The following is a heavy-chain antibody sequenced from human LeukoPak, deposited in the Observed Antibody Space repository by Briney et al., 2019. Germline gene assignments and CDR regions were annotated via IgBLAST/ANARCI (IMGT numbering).Heavy chain of an antibody. D-gene: IGHD5-24*01. J-gene: IGHJ4*02. V-gene: IGHV3-11*04. Sequence: GGSLRLSCAASGFTFSDYYVSWIRQAPGKGLEWVSYISSSGSTIYYADSVKGRFTISRDNAKNSLYLQMNSLRAEDTAVYYCARDGLEMATTFDYWGQGTLVTVSS. CDR3: ARDGLEMATTFDY. CDR1: GFTFSDYY. CDR2: ISSSGSTI.